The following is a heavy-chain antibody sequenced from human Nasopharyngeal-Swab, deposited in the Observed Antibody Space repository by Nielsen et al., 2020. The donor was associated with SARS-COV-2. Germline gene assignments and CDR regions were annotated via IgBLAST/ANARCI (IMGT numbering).Heavy chain of an antibody. CDR1: GFTYDDYA. Sequence: SLKISCAASGFTYDDYAMHWVRQAPGKGPEWVSGITWNSGTGYTDSVKGRFTISRDNAKNSLYLLVNSLRSEDTALYYCARGTADYSNPSFDYWGQGTLVTVPS. CDR2: ITWNSGT. V-gene: IGHV3-9*01. D-gene: IGHD4-11*01. J-gene: IGHJ4*02. CDR3: ARGTADYSNPSFDY.